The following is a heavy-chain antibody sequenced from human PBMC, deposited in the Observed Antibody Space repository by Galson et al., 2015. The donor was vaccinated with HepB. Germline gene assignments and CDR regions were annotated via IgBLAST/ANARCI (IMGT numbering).Heavy chain of an antibody. CDR3: ARRVSGWYRLGFDY. D-gene: IGHD6-19*01. CDR2: IYYSGST. Sequence: ETLSLTCTVSGGSISSYYWSWIRPPPGKGLEWIGYIYYSGSTNYNPSLKSRVTISVDTSKNQFSLKLSSVTAADTAVYYCARRVSGWYRLGFDYWGQGTLVTVSS. CDR1: GGSISSYY. J-gene: IGHJ4*02. V-gene: IGHV4-59*08.